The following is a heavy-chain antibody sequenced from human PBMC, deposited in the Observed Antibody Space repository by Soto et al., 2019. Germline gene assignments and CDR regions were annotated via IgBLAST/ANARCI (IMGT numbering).Heavy chain of an antibody. CDR2: IKQDGSEK. D-gene: IGHD3-3*01. J-gene: IGHJ4*02. CDR1: GFTFSSYW. Sequence: GGSLRLSCAASGFTFSSYWMSWVRQAPGKGLEWVANIKQDGSEKYYVDSVKGRFTISRDNAKNSLYLQMNSLRAEDTAVYYCARGLTIFGVARTYYFDYWGQGALVTVSS. CDR3: ARGLTIFGVARTYYFDY. V-gene: IGHV3-7*01.